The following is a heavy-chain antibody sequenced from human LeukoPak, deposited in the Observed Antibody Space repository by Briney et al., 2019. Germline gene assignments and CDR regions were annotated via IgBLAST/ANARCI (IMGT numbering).Heavy chain of an antibody. D-gene: IGHD6-19*01. CDR1: GFTFSSYA. Sequence: PGGSLRLSCAASGFTFSSYAMSWVRQAPGKGLEWVSAISGSGGSTYYADSVKGRFTISRDNSKNTLYLQMNSLRAEDTAVYYCAKPRRVSGWYVEYFQHWGQGTLVTVSS. CDR2: ISGSGGST. CDR3: AKPRRVSGWYVEYFQH. V-gene: IGHV3-23*01. J-gene: IGHJ1*01.